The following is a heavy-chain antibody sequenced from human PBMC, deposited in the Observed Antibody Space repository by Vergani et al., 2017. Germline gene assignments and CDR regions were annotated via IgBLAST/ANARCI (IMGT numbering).Heavy chain of an antibody. CDR1: GDSISSNNC. Sequence: QVQLQQWGAGLLKPSETLSLTCAVYGDSISSNNCWTWVRQPPGKGLEWIGEICHTEDTKYSPSLKSRVTVSVDESRNLFSLRLNSVTAADTAVYYCARAPIGSTIFGVVIIRFAFDIWGQGTMVTVSS. V-gene: IGHV4-4*02. CDR2: ICHTEDT. D-gene: IGHD3-3*01. J-gene: IGHJ3*02. CDR3: ARAPIGSTIFGVVIIRFAFDI.